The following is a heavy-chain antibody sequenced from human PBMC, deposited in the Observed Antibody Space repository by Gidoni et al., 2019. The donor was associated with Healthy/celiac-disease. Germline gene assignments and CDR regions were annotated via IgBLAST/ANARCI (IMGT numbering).Heavy chain of an antibody. J-gene: IGHJ6*02. CDR1: GGSFSGYY. Sequence: QVQLQQWGAGLLKLSETLSLTCAVYGGSFSGYYWSWIRQPPGKGLEWIGEINHSGSTNYNPSLKSRVTISVDTSKNQFSLKLSSVTAADTAVYYCARGNLMRLRLYYYYGMDVWGQGTTVTVSS. D-gene: IGHD5-12*01. CDR3: ARGNLMRLRLYYYYGMDV. CDR2: INHSGST. V-gene: IGHV4-34*01.